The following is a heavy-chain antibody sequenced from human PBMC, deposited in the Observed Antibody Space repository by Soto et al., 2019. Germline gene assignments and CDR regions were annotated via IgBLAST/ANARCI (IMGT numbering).Heavy chain of an antibody. CDR2: INHSGST. J-gene: IGHJ4*02. D-gene: IGHD3-22*01. CDR3: ARDADSSGLDY. Sequence: PSETLSLTCAVYGGSFSGYYWSWIRQPPGKGLEWIGEINHSGSTNYNPSLKSRVTISVDTSKNQFSLKLSSVTAADTAVYYCARDADSSGLDYWGQGTLVTVS. CDR1: GGSFSGYY. V-gene: IGHV4-34*01.